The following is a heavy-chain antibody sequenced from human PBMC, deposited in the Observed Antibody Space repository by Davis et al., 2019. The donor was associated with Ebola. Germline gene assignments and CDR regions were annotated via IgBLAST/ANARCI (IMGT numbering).Heavy chain of an antibody. Sequence: MPSETLSLTCAVYGGSFSGYYWSWIRQPPGKGLEWIGEINHSGSTNYNPSLKSRVTISVDTSKNQFSLKLSSVTAADTAVYYCAREYDSSGYYYYFDYWGQGTLVTVSS. CDR3: AREYDSSGYYYYFDY. CDR1: GGSFSGYY. J-gene: IGHJ4*02. D-gene: IGHD3-22*01. CDR2: INHSGST. V-gene: IGHV4-34*01.